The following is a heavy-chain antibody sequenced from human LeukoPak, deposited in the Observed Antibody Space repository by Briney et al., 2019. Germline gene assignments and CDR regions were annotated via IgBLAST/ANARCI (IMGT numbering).Heavy chain of an antibody. CDR3: ARDSGLTTVTTYWDH. Sequence: GGSLILSCAASGFTFITYWMTWVRQAPGRGLEWVANIKEDGSEKYYVDSVKGRFTISRDNDKNSLYLQMNSLTAEDTAVYYCARDSGLTTVTTYWDHWGQGILVTVSS. CDR2: IKEDGSEK. V-gene: IGHV3-7*05. J-gene: IGHJ4*02. CDR1: GFTFITYW. D-gene: IGHD4-17*01.